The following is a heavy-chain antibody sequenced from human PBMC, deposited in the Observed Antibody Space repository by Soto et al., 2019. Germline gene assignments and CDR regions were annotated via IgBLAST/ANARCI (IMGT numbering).Heavy chain of an antibody. J-gene: IGHJ6*03. CDR2: ISIHNGNT. CDR3: ARMTTKDYSHYYLDV. CDR1: GYTFANYG. Sequence: QAQLEQSGGEVKKSGASVKVSCKASGYTFANYGISWVRQAPGQGLEWMGWISIHNGNTNFAQKFQGRVTLTTDTTTSTANMEPRSLRSDDTAVYYCARMTTKDYSHYYLDVWGKGTTVTVSS. V-gene: IGHV1-18*04.